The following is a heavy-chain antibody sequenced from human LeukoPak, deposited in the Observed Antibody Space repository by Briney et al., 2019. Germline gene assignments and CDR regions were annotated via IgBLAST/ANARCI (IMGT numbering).Heavy chain of an antibody. V-gene: IGHV3-74*01. Sequence: PGGSLRLSCAASGFTFSSYWMHWVRQAPGKGLVWVSRIKTDGSSTDYAASVKGRFTISRDNVKNKMYLQMNSLRAEDTAVYYCARGVSGTGPDIWGLGTMVTVSS. J-gene: IGHJ3*02. CDR2: IKTDGSST. CDR1: GFTFSSYW. CDR3: ARGVSGTGPDI. D-gene: IGHD5/OR15-5a*01.